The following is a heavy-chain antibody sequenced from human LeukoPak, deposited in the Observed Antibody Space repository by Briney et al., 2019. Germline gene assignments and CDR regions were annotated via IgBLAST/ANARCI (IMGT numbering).Heavy chain of an antibody. D-gene: IGHD5-24*01. CDR1: GFTFSSYW. J-gene: IGHJ6*02. V-gene: IGHV3-7*01. CDR2: IKQDGSEK. Sequence: GGSLRLSCAASGFTFSSYWMSWVRQAPGKGLEWVANIKQDGSEKYYVDSVKGRFTISRDNAKNSLYLQMNSLRAEDTAVYYCARSGRGWLPQYGTDVWGQGTTVTVSS. CDR3: ARSGRGWLPQYGTDV.